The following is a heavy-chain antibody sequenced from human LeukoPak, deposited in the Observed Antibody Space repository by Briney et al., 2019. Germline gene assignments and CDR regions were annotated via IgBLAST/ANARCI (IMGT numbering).Heavy chain of an antibody. CDR1: GGSFSGYY. D-gene: IGHD3-10*01. V-gene: IGHV4-34*01. CDR2: INHSGST. CDR3: ARLGPNYYGSGSYYNGGYYYYYMDV. Sequence: PSETLSLTCAVYGGSFSGYYWSWIRQPPGKGLEWIGEINHSGSTNYNPSLKSRVTISVDTSKNQFSLKLSSVTAADTAVYYCARLGPNYYGSGSYYNGGYYYYYMDVWGKGTTVTISS. J-gene: IGHJ6*03.